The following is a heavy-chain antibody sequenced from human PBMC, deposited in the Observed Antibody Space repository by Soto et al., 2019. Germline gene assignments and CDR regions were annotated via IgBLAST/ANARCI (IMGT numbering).Heavy chain of an antibody. D-gene: IGHD3-10*01. CDR2: IKTKTDGVTT. CDR3: TTSYYGSGEGPFDY. J-gene: IGHJ4*02. Sequence: GGSLRLSCAASGFTFSNAWMNWVRQAPGKGLEWVGRIKTKTDGVTTVYAAPVKGRFTISRDDSKNTLYLQMNSLKTEVTVVYYCTTSYYGSGEGPFDYWGQGTLVTVSS. CDR1: GFTFSNAW. V-gene: IGHV3-15*01.